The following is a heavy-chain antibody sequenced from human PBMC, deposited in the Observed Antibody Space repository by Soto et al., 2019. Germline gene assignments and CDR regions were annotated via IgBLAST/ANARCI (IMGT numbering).Heavy chain of an antibody. V-gene: IGHV4-31*03. CDR1: GGSIYTGGFY. J-gene: IGHJ4*02. Sequence: SETLSLTCTVSGGSIYTGGFYWSWIRQLPGKGLEWLGYIYYTGSTQYTPSLKSRLSISTDTSDNQFSLRLNSVTAADTAVYYCATSLVTSRDRDDYCRQLTPVTFSS. CDR2: IYYTGST. CDR3: ATSLVTSRDRDDY. D-gene: IGHD1-26*01.